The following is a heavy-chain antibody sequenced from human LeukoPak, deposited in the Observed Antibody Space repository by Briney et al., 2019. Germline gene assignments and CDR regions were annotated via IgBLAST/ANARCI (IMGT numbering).Heavy chain of an antibody. CDR3: ARVVGDFWSGYLKGYFDY. Sequence: ASVKVSCKVSGYTLTELSMHWVRQAPGKGLEWMGGFDPEDGETIYAQKFQGRATMTEDTSTDTAYMELSSLRSEDTAVYYCARVVGDFWSGYLKGYFDYWGQGTLVTVSS. V-gene: IGHV1-24*01. J-gene: IGHJ4*02. D-gene: IGHD3-3*01. CDR2: FDPEDGET. CDR1: GYTLTELS.